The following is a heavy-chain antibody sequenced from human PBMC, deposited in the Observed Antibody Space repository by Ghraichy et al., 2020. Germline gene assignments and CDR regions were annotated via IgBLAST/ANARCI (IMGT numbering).Heavy chain of an antibody. CDR1: GGSFSGYY. V-gene: IGHV4-34*01. J-gene: IGHJ4*02. CDR3: ARSRRDIVVVVAAKVNYFDY. Sequence: TLSLTCAVYGGSFSGYYWSWIRQPPGKGLEWIGEINHSGSTNYNPSLKSRVTISVDTSKNQFSLKLSSVTAADTAVYYCARSRRDIVVVVAAKVNYFDYWGQGTLVTVSS. CDR2: INHSGST. D-gene: IGHD2-15*01.